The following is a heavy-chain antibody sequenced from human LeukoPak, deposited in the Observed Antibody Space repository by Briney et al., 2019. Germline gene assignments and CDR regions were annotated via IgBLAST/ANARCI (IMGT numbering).Heavy chain of an antibody. CDR3: ARTVVVAASGIGNDY. CDR2: IYPGDSDT. Sequence: PGESLKISCKGSGYSFTSYWIGWVRQMPGKGLEWMGIIYPGDSDTRYSPSFQGQVTISADKSISTAYLQWSSLKASDTAMYYCARTVVVAASGIGNDYWGQGTLVTVSS. J-gene: IGHJ4*02. CDR1: GYSFTSYW. D-gene: IGHD2-15*01. V-gene: IGHV5-51*01.